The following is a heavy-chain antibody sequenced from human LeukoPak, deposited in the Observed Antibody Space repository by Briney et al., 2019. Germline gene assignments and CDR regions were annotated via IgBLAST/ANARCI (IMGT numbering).Heavy chain of an antibody. CDR1: GGTFSSYA. J-gene: IGHJ3*02. Sequence: ASVKVSCKASGGTFSSYAISWVRQAPGQGLEWMGGIIPIFGTANYAQKFQGRVTITTDESTSTAYMELSSLRSEDTAVYYCARGPYTGYSSSLPGAFDIWGQGTMVIVSS. D-gene: IGHD6-13*01. V-gene: IGHV1-69*05. CDR2: IIPIFGTA. CDR3: ARGPYTGYSSSLPGAFDI.